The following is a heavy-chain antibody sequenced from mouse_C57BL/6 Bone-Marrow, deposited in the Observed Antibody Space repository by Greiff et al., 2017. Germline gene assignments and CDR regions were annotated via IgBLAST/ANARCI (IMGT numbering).Heavy chain of an antibody. Sequence: VKLVESGPELVKPGASVKISCKASGYAFSSSWMNWVKQRPGKGLEWIGRIYPGDGDTNYNGKFKGKATLTADKSSSTAYMQLSSLTSEDSAVXSCALWLRRGNYWDYWAKGTTLTVSA. V-gene: IGHV1-82*01. J-gene: IGHJ2*01. CDR1: GYAFSSSW. CDR2: IYPGDGDT. CDR3: ALWLRRGNYWDY. D-gene: IGHD2-2*01.